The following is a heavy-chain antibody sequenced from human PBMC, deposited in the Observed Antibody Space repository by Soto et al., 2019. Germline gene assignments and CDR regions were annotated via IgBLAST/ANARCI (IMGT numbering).Heavy chain of an antibody. CDR2: ISGSGGST. Sequence: EVQLLESGGGLVQPGGSLRLSCAASGFTFSSYAMSWVRQARGKGLEWVSAISGSGGSTYYADSVKGRFTISRDNSKNTLYLQMNSLRAEDTAVYYCANLGQYYDFWSGTDLDFDYWGQGTLVTVSS. CDR1: GFTFSSYA. J-gene: IGHJ4*02. CDR3: ANLGQYYDFWSGTDLDFDY. V-gene: IGHV3-23*01. D-gene: IGHD3-3*01.